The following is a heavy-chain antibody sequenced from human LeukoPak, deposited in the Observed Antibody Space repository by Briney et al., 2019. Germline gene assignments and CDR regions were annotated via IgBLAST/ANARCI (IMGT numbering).Heavy chain of an antibody. Sequence: GGSLRLSCAASGFTFSSYSMNWVRQAPGKGLEWVSSISSSSSSYIYYADSVKGRFTISRDNAKNSLYLQMNSLRAEDTAVYYCAGDARIPRPYGMDVWGQGTTVTVSS. CDR2: ISSSSSSYI. V-gene: IGHV3-21*01. CDR3: AGDARIPRPYGMDV. J-gene: IGHJ6*02. CDR1: GFTFSSYS.